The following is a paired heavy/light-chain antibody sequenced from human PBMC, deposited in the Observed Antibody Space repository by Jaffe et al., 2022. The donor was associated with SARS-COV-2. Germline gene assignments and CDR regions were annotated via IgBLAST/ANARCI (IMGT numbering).Light chain of an antibody. CDR1: QSVNSY. V-gene: IGKV3-11*01. CDR2: DAS. J-gene: IGKJ4*01. CDR3: QQRTNWPLT. Sequence: EIVLTQSPVTLSLSPGERATLSCRASQSVNSYLAWYQQKPGQAPRLLIYDASNRATGIPARFSGSGSGADFTLTISSLEPDDSAVYFCQQRTNWPLTFGGGTKVEIK.
Heavy chain of an antibody. Sequence: EVQLLESGGGLVQPGGSLSLSCAASGVTFGNYAMSWVRQAPGKGLEWVSAISGSGGATSSAESVKGRFFISRDNSRNTLYLQMNSLRAEDTAVYYCAKDSLSGSGSYSFGAFDIWGQGTMVTVSS. V-gene: IGHV3-23*01. J-gene: IGHJ3*02. CDR2: ISGSGGAT. D-gene: IGHD3-10*01. CDR1: GVTFGNYA. CDR3: AKDSLSGSGSYSFGAFDI.